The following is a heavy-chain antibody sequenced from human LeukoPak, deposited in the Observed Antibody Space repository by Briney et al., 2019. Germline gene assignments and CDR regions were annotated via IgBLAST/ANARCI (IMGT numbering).Heavy chain of an antibody. CDR3: ARLPYYYDSSGYYYRHAFDI. J-gene: IGHJ3*02. D-gene: IGHD3-22*01. V-gene: IGHV6-1*01. Sequence: SQTLSLTCAISGGSVSSNSAAWNWIRQSPSRGLEWLGRTYYRSKYYNDYALSVKSRITINPDTSKNQFSLQLNSVTPEDTAVYYCARLPYYYDSSGYYYRHAFDIWGQGTMVTVSS. CDR2: TYYRSKYYN. CDR1: GGSVSSNSAA.